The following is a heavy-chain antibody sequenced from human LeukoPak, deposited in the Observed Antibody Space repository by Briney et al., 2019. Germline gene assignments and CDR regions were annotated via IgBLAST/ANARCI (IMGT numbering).Heavy chain of an antibody. V-gene: IGHV1-69*04. CDR2: IIPILVIS. CDR1: GYTFTSYG. J-gene: IGHJ3*02. D-gene: IGHD3-10*01. CDR3: ARETYYYGSGSPKGAFDI. Sequence: GASVKVSCKASGYTFTSYGISWVRQAPGQGLEWMGRIIPILVISNYAQKFQGRVTITADKSTSTAYMELSSLRSEDTAVYYCARETYYYGSGSPKGAFDIWGQGTMVTVSS.